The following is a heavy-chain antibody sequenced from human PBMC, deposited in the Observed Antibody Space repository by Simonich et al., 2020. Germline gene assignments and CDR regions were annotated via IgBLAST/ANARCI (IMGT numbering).Heavy chain of an antibody. D-gene: IGHD6-19*01. J-gene: IGHJ6*02. CDR2: ISSSRSYI. Sequence: EVQLVESGGGLVKPGGSLRLSCAASGFTFSSYSMNWVRQAPGKGLEWVSSISSSRSYIYYADSCKGRFTISRDNAKNSLYLQMNSLRAEDTAVYYWARWIAVAGTGAYGMDVWGQGTTVTVSS. CDR3: ARWIAVAGTGAYGMDV. V-gene: IGHV3-21*01. CDR1: GFTFSSYS.